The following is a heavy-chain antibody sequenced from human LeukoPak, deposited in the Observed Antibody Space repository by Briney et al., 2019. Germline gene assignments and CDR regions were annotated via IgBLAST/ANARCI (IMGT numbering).Heavy chain of an antibody. Sequence: GGSLRLSCAASGFTFSSYAMSWVRQAPGKGLEWVSAISGSGGSTYYADSVKGRFTISRDNSKNTLYLQMNSPRAEDTAVYYCAKDWAVVVVAARYFDYWGQGTLVTVSS. D-gene: IGHD2-15*01. CDR3: AKDWAVVVVAARYFDY. CDR2: ISGSGGST. CDR1: GFTFSSYA. V-gene: IGHV3-23*01. J-gene: IGHJ4*02.